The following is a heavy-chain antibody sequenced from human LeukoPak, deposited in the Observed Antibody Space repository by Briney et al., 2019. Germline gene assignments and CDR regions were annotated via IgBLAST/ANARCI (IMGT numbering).Heavy chain of an antibody. Sequence: SETLSLTCTVSGGSISSSSYYWGWIRQPPGKGLEWIGSIYYSGSTYYNPSLKSRVTISVDTSKNQFSLKLSSVTAADTAVYYCAAIGYCSSTSCYADDAFDIWGQGTMVTVSS. V-gene: IGHV4-39*01. CDR2: IYYSGST. D-gene: IGHD2-2*01. CDR3: AAIGYCSSTSCYADDAFDI. J-gene: IGHJ3*02. CDR1: GGSISSSSYY.